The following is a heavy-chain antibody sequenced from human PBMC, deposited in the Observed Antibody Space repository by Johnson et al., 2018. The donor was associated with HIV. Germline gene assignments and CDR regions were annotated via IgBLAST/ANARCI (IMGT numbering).Heavy chain of an antibody. CDR3: TTRRVVGATPTPDDAFDI. J-gene: IGHJ3*02. CDR1: GFTVSSNY. V-gene: IGHV3-66*04. D-gene: IGHD1-26*01. CDR2: IYSGGST. Sequence: EQLVESGGGVVQPGGSLRLSCAASGFTVSSNYMSWVRQAPGKGLEWVSVIYSGGSTYYADSVKGRFTISRDNSKNTLSLQMNSLKTEEPAVYYCTTRRVVGATPTPDDAFDIWGQGTMVTVSS.